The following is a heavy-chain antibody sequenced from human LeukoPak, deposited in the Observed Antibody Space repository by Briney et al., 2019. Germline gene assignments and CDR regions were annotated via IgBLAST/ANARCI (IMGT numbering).Heavy chain of an antibody. J-gene: IGHJ5*02. CDR2: IYTSGST. CDR1: GGSISSGSYY. D-gene: IGHD1-26*01. V-gene: IGHV4-61*02. CDR3: ARGLVGATAVASNWFDP. Sequence: PSETLSPTCTVSGGSISSGSYYWSWIRQPAGKGLEWIGRIYTSGSTNYNPSLKSRVTISVDTSKNQFSLKLSSVTAADTAVYYCARGLVGATAVASNWFDPWGQGTLVTVSS.